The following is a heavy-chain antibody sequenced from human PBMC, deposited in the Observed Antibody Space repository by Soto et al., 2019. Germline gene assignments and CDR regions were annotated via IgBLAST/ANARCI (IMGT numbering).Heavy chain of an antibody. CDR3: ARGNFYYGMDV. CDR1: GGSFSGNY. CDR2: FSDSGST. Sequence: QVQLQQWGAGLLKPSETLSLICAVYGGSFSGNYWTWIRQPPGKGLEWIGEFSDSGSTNYNPSLKSRGTISEDMSKSQFSLKLSSVTAADTAVYYCARGNFYYGMDVWGQGTTVTVSS. J-gene: IGHJ6*02. V-gene: IGHV4-34*01.